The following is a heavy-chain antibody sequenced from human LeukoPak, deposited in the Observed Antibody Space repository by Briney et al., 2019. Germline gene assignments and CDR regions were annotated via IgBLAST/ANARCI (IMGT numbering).Heavy chain of an antibody. J-gene: IGHJ3*02. D-gene: IGHD5-24*01. Sequence: SETLSLTCTVSGGSISSYHWSWIRQPPGKGLEWIGYIYASGGTNYNPSLKGRVTISLDTSKNQFSLKLSSVTAADTALYYCARRKDGYNFAFDIWGQGTMVTVSS. V-gene: IGHV4-4*09. CDR3: ARRKDGYNFAFDI. CDR1: GGSISSYH. CDR2: IYASGGT.